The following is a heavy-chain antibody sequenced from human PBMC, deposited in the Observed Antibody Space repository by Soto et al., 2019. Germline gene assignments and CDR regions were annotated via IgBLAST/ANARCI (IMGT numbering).Heavy chain of an antibody. J-gene: IGHJ5*02. V-gene: IGHV3-30*18. CDR3: AKELGSGYYYNWFDP. D-gene: IGHD3-22*01. CDR2: ISYDGSNK. CDR1: GFTFSSYG. Sequence: LRLSCAASGFTFSSYGMHWVRQAPGKGLEWVAVISYDGSNKYYADSVKGRFTISRDNSKNTLYLQMNSLRAEDTAVYYCAKELGSGYYYNWFDPWGQGTLVTVSS.